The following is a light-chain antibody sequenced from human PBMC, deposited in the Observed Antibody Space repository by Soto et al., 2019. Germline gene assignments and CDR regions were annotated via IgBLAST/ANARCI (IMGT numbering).Light chain of an antibody. J-gene: IGLJ3*02. CDR1: SSDVGSHNF. CDR2: EVT. CDR3: CSYAGSSNWV. Sequence: QSVLTQPASVSGSPGQSITISCTGTSSDVGSHNFVSWYQQRPGKAPKLMIFEVTKRPSGVSNRFSASKSGNTASLTISGVQTEDEADYYCCSYAGSSNWVFGGGTKVTVL. V-gene: IGLV2-23*02.